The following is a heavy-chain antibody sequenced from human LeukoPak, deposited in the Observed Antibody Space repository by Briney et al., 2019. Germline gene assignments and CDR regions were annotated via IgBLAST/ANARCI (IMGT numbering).Heavy chain of an antibody. CDR1: GFSFSTCA. D-gene: IGHD6-19*01. CDR3: ARPSVAGSSYFDY. V-gene: IGHV3-23*01. Sequence: QPGGSLRLSCAASGFSFSTCAMNWVRQAPGKGLEWVSTISGGGDGALYADSVKGRFTISRDNAKNSLYLQMNSLRAEDTAVYFCARPSVAGSSYFDYWGQGTLVTVSS. CDR2: ISGGGDGA. J-gene: IGHJ4*02.